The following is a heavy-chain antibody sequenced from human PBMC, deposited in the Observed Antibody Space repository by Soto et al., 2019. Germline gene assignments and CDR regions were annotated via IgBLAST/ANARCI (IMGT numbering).Heavy chain of an antibody. D-gene: IGHD6-6*01. J-gene: IGHJ6*02. V-gene: IGHV3-48*03. Sequence: GGSLRLSCAASGFTVSTDEMKWFRQAPGKGLEWVSYISSSGSTIYYADSVKGRFTISRDNAKNSLYLQMNSLRAEDTAVYYRARDLAARYYGMDVWGQGTTVTVSS. CDR1: GFTVSTDE. CDR2: ISSSGSTI. CDR3: ARDLAARYYGMDV.